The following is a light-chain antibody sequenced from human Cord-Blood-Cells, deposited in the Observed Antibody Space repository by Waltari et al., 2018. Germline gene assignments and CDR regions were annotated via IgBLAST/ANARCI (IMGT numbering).Light chain of an antibody. Sequence: DIQMTQSPSTLSASVGDRVTITCRASQSISSWLAWYQQKPGKAPKLLIYKASSLESRVPSRFSGSVSGTEFTLTISSLQPDDFATYYCQQYNSYSRTFGQGTKVEI. CDR3: QQYNSYSRT. J-gene: IGKJ1*01. V-gene: IGKV1-5*03. CDR1: QSISSW. CDR2: KAS.